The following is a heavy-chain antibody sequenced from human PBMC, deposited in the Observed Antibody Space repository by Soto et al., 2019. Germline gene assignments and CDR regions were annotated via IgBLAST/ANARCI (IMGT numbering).Heavy chain of an antibody. V-gene: IGHV3-30-3*01. Sequence: VQLVESGGGVVQPGRSLRLSCAASGFTFSSYAMHWVRQAPGKGLEWVAVISYDGSNKYYADSVKGRFTISRDNSKNTLYLQMNSLRAEDTAVYYCARAWYSSGWYPLHYWGQGTLVTDSS. J-gene: IGHJ4*02. D-gene: IGHD6-19*01. CDR3: ARAWYSSGWYPLHY. CDR2: ISYDGSNK. CDR1: GFTFSSYA.